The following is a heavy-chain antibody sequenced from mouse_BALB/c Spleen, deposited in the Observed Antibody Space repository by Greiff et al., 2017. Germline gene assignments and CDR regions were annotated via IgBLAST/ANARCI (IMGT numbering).Heavy chain of an antibody. V-gene: IGHV14-3*02. Sequence: EVQLQQSGAELVKPGASVKLSCTASGFNIKDTYMHWVKQRPEHGLEWIGRIDPANGNTKYDPKFQGKATITADTSSNTAYLQLSSLTSEDTAVYYCARGDYYGSSSLAYWGQGTLVTVSA. J-gene: IGHJ3*01. CDR3: ARGDYYGSSSLAY. CDR2: IDPANGNT. D-gene: IGHD1-1*01. CDR1: GFNIKDTY.